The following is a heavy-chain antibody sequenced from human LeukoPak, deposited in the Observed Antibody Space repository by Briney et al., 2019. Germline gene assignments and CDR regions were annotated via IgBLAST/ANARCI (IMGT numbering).Heavy chain of an antibody. J-gene: IGHJ4*02. D-gene: IGHD1-1*01. CDR2: IHPAGGVQ. CDR3: ARLTPHVTTFVY. Sequence: PGGSLRLSCEASGFSFSNYAMSWVRQAPGKGLEWVASIHPAGGVQKYLDSVQGRFIISRDNAENLIYLQMDGLRGEDTAVYYCARLTPHVTTFVYWGQGALVTVSS. V-gene: IGHV3-7*01. CDR1: GFSFSNYA.